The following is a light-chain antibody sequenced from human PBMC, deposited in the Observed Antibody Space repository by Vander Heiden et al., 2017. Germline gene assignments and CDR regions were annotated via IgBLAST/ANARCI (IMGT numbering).Light chain of an antibody. Sequence: NFMLTQPHSVSESTGKTVTISCTRSSGSIASNYLHWYQQRPGSSPTTVIYEDNQSPSGVPDRFSGSIDSSSNSASLTISGLKTEDEADYYCQSYDSSYWVFGGGTKLTVL. CDR2: EDN. CDR1: SGSIASNY. CDR3: QSYDSSYWV. J-gene: IGLJ3*02. V-gene: IGLV6-57*01.